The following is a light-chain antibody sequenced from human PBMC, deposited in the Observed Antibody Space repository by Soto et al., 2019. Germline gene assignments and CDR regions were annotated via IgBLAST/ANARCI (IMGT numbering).Light chain of an antibody. Sequence: TALAPSSRRLSFSPGESGPPFFRASQSVSSSYLAWYQQKPGQAPRLLIYGASSRATGIPDRFSGSGSGTDFTLTISRLEPEDFAVYYCQQYGSSGTFGQGTKVDIK. J-gene: IGKJ1*01. CDR3: QQYGSSGT. V-gene: IGKV3-20*01. CDR2: GAS. CDR1: QSVSSSY.